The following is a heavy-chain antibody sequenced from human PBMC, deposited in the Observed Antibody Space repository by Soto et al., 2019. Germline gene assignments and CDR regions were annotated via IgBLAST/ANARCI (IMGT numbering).Heavy chain of an antibody. J-gene: IGHJ4*02. CDR3: ARDRSSSSLTPPYGDY. Sequence: PSQTLSLTCAFSGDSVSINSAGWNLIRQSPSRGLEWLGRTYYRSKWYNDYAVSVKSRITVNPDTSKNQFSLQLNSVTPEDTAVYYCARDRSSSSLTPPYGDYGGQGTLVTVS. V-gene: IGHV6-1*01. CDR2: TYYRSKWYN. CDR1: GDSVSINSAG. D-gene: IGHD6-6*01.